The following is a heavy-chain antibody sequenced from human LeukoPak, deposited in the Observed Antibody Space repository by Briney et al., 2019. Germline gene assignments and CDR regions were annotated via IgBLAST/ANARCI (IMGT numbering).Heavy chain of an antibody. CDR1: GFTLSDYY. CDR3: ARDILGTSGHFDY. CDR2: IGGSSSYT. V-gene: IGHV3-11*06. Sequence: PGGSLRLSCAASGFTLSDYYMSWIRQAPGKGLEWVSYIGGSSSYTNYADSVKGRFTISRDNTENSLYLQMSSLRAEDTAVYCCARDILGTSGHFDYWGHGILVTVSS. J-gene: IGHJ4*01. D-gene: IGHD1-26*01.